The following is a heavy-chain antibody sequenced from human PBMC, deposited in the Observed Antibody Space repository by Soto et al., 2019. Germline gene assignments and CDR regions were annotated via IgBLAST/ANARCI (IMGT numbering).Heavy chain of an antibody. CDR1: GYTFTGYY. J-gene: IGHJ6*02. V-gene: IGHV1-2*04. CDR3: AREPIAAAGTEDYYYGMDV. CDR2: INPNSGGT. D-gene: IGHD6-13*01. Sequence: VKVSCKASGYTFTGYYMHWVRQAPVQGLEWMGWINPNSGGTNYAQKFQGWVTMTRDKSTSTAYMELSSLRSEDTAVYYCAREPIAAAGTEDYYYGMDVWGQGTTVTVPS.